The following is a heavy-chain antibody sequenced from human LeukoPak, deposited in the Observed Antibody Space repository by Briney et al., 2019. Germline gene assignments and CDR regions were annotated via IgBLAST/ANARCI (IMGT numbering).Heavy chain of an antibody. CDR3: AKGKVNHDGASDA. CDR1: GFTFSSYA. CDR2: ISGSGGST. D-gene: IGHD2-21*01. Sequence: GGSLRLSCAASGFTFSSYAMSWVRQAPEKGLEWVSAISGSGGSTYYADSVKGRFTISRDNSKKTLYLQMNSLRAEDTAVYYCAKGKVNHDGASDAWGQGTLVTVSS. J-gene: IGHJ3*01. V-gene: IGHV3-23*01.